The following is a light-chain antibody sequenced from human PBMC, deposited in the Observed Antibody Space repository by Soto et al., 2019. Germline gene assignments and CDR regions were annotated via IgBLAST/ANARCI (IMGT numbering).Light chain of an antibody. CDR2: GAS. CDR3: QQYGSSPLYT. CDR1: QSVGSSY. J-gene: IGKJ2*01. V-gene: IGKV3-20*01. Sequence: EIVLTQSPGTLSLSPGERATLSCRASQSVGSSYLAWYQQKPGQAPRLLIYGASSRATGIPDRFSGSGSGTDFTLTISRLEPEDFAVYSCQQYGSSPLYTFGQGTKLEIK.